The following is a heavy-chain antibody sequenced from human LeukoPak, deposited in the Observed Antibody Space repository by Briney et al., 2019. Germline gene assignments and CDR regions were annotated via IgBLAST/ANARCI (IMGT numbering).Heavy chain of an antibody. Sequence: GRSLRLSCAASGFTFSRSWMHWVRQAPGKGLVWVSRINPDGGRTYYAESVKGRFTMSRDNSKNTLYLQMNSLRAEDTAVYYCARGLWSGYRFDYWGQGTLVTVSS. V-gene: IGHV3-74*01. CDR1: GFTFSRSW. D-gene: IGHD3-3*01. CDR2: INPDGGRT. CDR3: ARGLWSGYRFDY. J-gene: IGHJ4*02.